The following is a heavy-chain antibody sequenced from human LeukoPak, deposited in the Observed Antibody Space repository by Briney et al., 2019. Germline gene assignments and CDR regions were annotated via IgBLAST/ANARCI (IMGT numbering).Heavy chain of an antibody. CDR3: ARVGHRDEDHFDY. V-gene: IGHV1-2*02. D-gene: IGHD5-24*01. CDR1: GDTFTDYY. CDR2: ISPNSAGT. Sequence: GASVKVSCKASGDTFTDYYMHWVRQAPGQGLEWMGWISPNSAGTNYAQKFQGRVTMTRDTSISTAYMELSRLRSDDTAVYYCARVGHRDEDHFDYWGQGTLVTVSS. J-gene: IGHJ4*02.